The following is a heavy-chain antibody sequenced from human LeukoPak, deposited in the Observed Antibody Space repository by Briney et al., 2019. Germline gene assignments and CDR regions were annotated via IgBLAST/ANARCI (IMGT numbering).Heavy chain of an antibody. V-gene: IGHV3-33*05. D-gene: IGHD1-7*01. J-gene: IGHJ6*02. CDR2: ISYDGSNK. Sequence: GGYLRRYCAASGFTFSSYGMHWVRQAPGKGLEWVAVISYDGSNKYYADSVKGRFTISRDNSKNTLYLQMNSLRAEDTDVYYCARGHLTGTNYYYYGMDVWGQGTTVTVSS. CDR1: GFTFSSYG. CDR3: ARGHLTGTNYYYYGMDV.